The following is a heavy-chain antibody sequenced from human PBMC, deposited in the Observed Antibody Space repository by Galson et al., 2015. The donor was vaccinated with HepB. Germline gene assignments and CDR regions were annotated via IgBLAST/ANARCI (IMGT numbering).Heavy chain of an antibody. D-gene: IGHD3-16*01. CDR1: GFTFSSYA. CDR3: ARINPRIGGRHAFDI. Sequence: SLRLSCAASGFTFSSYAMHWVRQAPGKGLEYVSAISSNGGSTYYANSVKGRFTISRDNSKNTLYLQMGSLRAEDMAVYYCARINPRIGGRHAFDIWGQGTMVTVSS. CDR2: ISSNGGST. V-gene: IGHV3-64*01. J-gene: IGHJ3*02.